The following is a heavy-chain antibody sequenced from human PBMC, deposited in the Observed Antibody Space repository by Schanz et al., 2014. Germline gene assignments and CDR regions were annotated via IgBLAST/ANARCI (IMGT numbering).Heavy chain of an antibody. D-gene: IGHD2-2*01. CDR2: IRSKADGGTT. V-gene: IGHV3-15*01. CDR3: TTVDCSSPSCPP. CDR1: GFTFSSYW. J-gene: IGHJ5*02. Sequence: EVQLVESGGNLVQPGGSLRLSCAASGFTFSSYWMSWVRQAPGKGLEWVGRIRSKADGGTTDYAAPVKGRFTISRDDSKNTLFLQINSLKTEDTAVYYCTTVDCSSPSCPPWGQGTLVTVSS.